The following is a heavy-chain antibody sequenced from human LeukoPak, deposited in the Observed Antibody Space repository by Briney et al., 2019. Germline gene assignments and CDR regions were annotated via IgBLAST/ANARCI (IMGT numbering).Heavy chain of an antibody. D-gene: IGHD2-15*01. V-gene: IGHV3-53*01. CDR2: IYSSSTT. J-gene: IGHJ4*02. Sequence: PGGSLRLSCAVSGFTVSSNYMSWVRQAPGKGPEWVSIIYSSSTTYYADTVKGRFTISRDNSKNTLYLQMNSLRAEDTAVYYCARGYAAIPDWGQGTLVTVSS. CDR1: GFTVSSNY. CDR3: ARGYAAIPD.